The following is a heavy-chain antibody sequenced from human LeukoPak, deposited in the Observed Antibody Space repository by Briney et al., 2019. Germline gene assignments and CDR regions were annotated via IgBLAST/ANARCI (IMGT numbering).Heavy chain of an antibody. Sequence: GGSLRLSCAASGFTVSNNRLSWVRQAPGMGLEWVSSIYSDGNTYYPDSVKGRFTISRDGSKNTLYLQLNSLRTEDTAIYYCVREREGSNSEHWGQGTLVTVSS. V-gene: IGHV3-53*01. CDR1: GFTVSNNR. D-gene: IGHD1-26*01. CDR2: IYSDGNT. CDR3: VREREGSNSEH. J-gene: IGHJ1*01.